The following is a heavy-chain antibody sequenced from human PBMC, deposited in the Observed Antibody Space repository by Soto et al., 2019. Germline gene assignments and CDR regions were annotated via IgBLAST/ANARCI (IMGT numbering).Heavy chain of an antibody. Sequence: QVQLQESGPGLVKPSETLSLTCTVSGGSVSSGSYYWSWIRQPPGKGLEWIGYIYYTGSTNYNPSLKSRVTISVDTSKNQFSLNLSSVTAADTAVYYCAGGPLAVITPRECDYWGQGTLVTVSS. V-gene: IGHV4-61*01. CDR3: AGGPLAVITPRECDY. CDR2: IYYTGST. J-gene: IGHJ4*02. D-gene: IGHD1-20*01. CDR1: GGSVSSGSYY.